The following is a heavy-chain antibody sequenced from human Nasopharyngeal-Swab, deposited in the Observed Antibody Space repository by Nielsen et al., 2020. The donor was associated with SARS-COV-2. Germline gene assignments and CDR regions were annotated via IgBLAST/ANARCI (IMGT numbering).Heavy chain of an antibody. J-gene: IGHJ4*02. V-gene: IGHV3-7*04. CDR1: GFTFSSYW. CDR2: IKQDGSEK. CDR3: ARGHNWSFDY. Sequence: GESLKISCAASGFTFSSYWMNWVRQAPGKGLEGVANIKQDGSEKPYVDSVRGRFTISRDNAKNSVYLQMNSLRAEDTAVYYCARGHNWSFDYWGQGTLVTVSA. D-gene: IGHD1-1*01.